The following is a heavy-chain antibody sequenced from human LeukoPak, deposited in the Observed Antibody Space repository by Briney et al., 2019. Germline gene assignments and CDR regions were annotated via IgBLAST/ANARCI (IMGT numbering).Heavy chain of an antibody. CDR3: ARGLIAAREYYLDS. CDR1: GGSISSYY. CDR2: IYTSGST. D-gene: IGHD6-6*01. Sequence: KTSETLSLTCTVSGGSISSYYWSWIRQPAGKGLEWIGRIYTSGSTNYNPSLKSRVTMSVDTSKNQFSLKLSSVTAADTAVYYCARGLIAAREYYLDSWGPGTLVTVSS. J-gene: IGHJ4*02. V-gene: IGHV4-4*07.